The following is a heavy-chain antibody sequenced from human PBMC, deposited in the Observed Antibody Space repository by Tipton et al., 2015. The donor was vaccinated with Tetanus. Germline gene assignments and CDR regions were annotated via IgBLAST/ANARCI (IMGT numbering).Heavy chain of an antibody. J-gene: IGHJ6*02. V-gene: IGHV4-34*01. Sequence: TLSLTCAVYGGSFSGYYWSWIRQPPGKGLEWIGEINHSGSTNYNPSLKSRVTISVDTSKNQFSLKLSSVTVADTAVYYCARGQAAGFTVGYYYYYYGMDVWGQGTTVTVSS. CDR3: ARGQAAGFTVGYYYYYYGMDV. CDR2: INHSGST. D-gene: IGHD6-13*01. CDR1: GGSFSGYY.